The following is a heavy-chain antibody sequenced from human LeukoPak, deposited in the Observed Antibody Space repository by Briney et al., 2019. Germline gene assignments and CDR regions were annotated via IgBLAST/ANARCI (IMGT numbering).Heavy chain of an antibody. CDR3: ARGNLAYCGGDCPGGY. CDR2: IRYDGTNK. V-gene: IGHV3-30*02. Sequence: GGSLRLSCAASGFTFSSYGMHWVRQAAGKGLEWVAFIRYDGTNKYYADSVKGRFTISRDNSKNTLYLQMNSLRAEDTAVYYCARGNLAYCGGDCPGGYWGQGTLVTVSS. D-gene: IGHD2-21*02. J-gene: IGHJ4*02. CDR1: GFTFSSYG.